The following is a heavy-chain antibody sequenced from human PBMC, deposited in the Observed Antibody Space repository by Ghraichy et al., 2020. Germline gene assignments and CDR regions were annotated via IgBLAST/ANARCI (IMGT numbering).Heavy chain of an antibody. D-gene: IGHD2-2*02. V-gene: IGHV3-23*01. J-gene: IGHJ4*02. CDR1: GFTFSSYA. CDR3: AKLVAIYPLQDDY. Sequence: GESLNISCAASGFTFSSYAMSWVRQAPGKGLEWVSAISGSGGSAYYADSVKDRFTISRDNSKNTLYLQMNSLRAEDTAVYYCAKLVAIYPLQDDYWGQGTLVTVSS. CDR2: ISGSGGSA.